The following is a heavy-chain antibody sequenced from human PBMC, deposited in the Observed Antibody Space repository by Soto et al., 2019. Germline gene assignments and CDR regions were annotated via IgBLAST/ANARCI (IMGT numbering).Heavy chain of an antibody. CDR2: IAPHSGRT. CDR1: GYAFTSYG. Sequence: QVQLVQSGPEVKNPGASVRVSCVASGYAFTSYGVNWVRQAPGQGLEWMGWIAPHSGRTTYLPKFQGRVTMTADVSTHTAYIELRSLKSDDTGIYFCARAATGSYHSAYWGQGTVVTVSS. V-gene: IGHV1-18*04. J-gene: IGHJ4*02. D-gene: IGHD3-10*01. CDR3: ARAATGSYHSAY.